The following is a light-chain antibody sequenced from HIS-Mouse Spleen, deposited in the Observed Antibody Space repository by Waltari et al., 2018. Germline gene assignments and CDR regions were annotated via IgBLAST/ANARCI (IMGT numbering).Light chain of an antibody. Sequence: QSALTQPASVSGSPGQSITISCTGTSSDVGGYNYVSWYQQHPGKAPKLMSYDVSNRPSGVSTRFSGSKSGNTASLTISGLQAEDEADYYCSSYTSSSTWVFGGGTKLTVL. CDR2: DVS. CDR1: SSDVGGYNY. V-gene: IGLV2-14*03. CDR3: SSYTSSSTWV. J-gene: IGLJ3*02.